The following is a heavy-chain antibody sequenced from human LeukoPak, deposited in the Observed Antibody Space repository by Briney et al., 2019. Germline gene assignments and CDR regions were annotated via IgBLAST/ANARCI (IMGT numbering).Heavy chain of an antibody. D-gene: IGHD3-16*02. CDR1: GDNFSTYV. J-gene: IGHJ3*02. CDR3: TREGVYSPDPTSYHRLPFDI. Sequence: GASVKVSCKASGDNFSTYVLTWVRQAPGQGLEWMGRIIPTLNVANFAQKFKGRVSITADKSTNTAHLELNSLRAEDTAVYYCTREGVYSPDPTSYHRLPFDIWGKGTLVIVSS. V-gene: IGHV1-69*04. CDR2: IIPTLNVA.